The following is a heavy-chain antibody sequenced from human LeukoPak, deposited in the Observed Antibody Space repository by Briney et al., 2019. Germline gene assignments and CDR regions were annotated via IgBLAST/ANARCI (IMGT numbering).Heavy chain of an antibody. CDR2: MNPDSGNT. CDR3: ARVLGSISH. Sequence: ASVKVSCKASGYTFSTCDINWVRQATGQGLEWMGWMNPDSGNTGFAHKFQGRLTMTRDTSISTAYMELSSLRSEDTAVYYCARVLGSISHWGQGTLVTVSS. D-gene: IGHD1-1*01. J-gene: IGHJ4*02. V-gene: IGHV1-8*01. CDR1: GYTFSTCD.